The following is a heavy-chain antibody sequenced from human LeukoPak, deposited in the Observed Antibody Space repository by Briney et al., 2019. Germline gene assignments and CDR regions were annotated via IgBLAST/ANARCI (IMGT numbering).Heavy chain of an antibody. V-gene: IGHV3-30*02. Sequence: PGGSLRLSCAASGFTFSTFGINWVRQAPGTGLEWVAFIRHDGNNKYYVGSVRGRFNLSRDNSKSTLYLQMNSLRAEDTAVYYCAKDYLPPDSGWPYFDYWGQGTLVTVSS. CDR1: GFTFSTFG. CDR2: IRHDGNNK. J-gene: IGHJ4*02. CDR3: AKDYLPPDSGWPYFDY. D-gene: IGHD6-19*01.